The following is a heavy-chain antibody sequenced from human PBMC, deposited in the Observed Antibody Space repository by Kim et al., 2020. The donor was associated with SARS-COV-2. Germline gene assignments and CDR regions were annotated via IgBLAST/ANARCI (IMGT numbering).Heavy chain of an antibody. CDR1: GFTFSSYE. CDR2: ISSSGSTI. D-gene: IGHD3-22*01. V-gene: IGHV3-48*03. CDR3: ARDLEGSSGYYYYYYYGMDV. Sequence: GGSLRLSCAASGFTFSSYEMNWVRQAPGKGLEWVSYISSSGSTIYYADSVKGRFTISRDNAKNSLYLQMNSLRAEDTAVYYCARDLEGSSGYYYYYYYGMDVWGQGTTVTVSS. J-gene: IGHJ6*02.